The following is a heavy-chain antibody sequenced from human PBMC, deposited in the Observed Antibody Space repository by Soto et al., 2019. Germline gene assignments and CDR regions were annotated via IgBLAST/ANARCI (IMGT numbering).Heavy chain of an antibody. J-gene: IGHJ4*02. V-gene: IGHV3-74*01. Sequence: GGSLRLSCEASGFIFTNFWMHWVRQVPGKGLVWVSRIDTSGSSTSYADSVKGRLTISRDNAKNTVSLQMNSLRAEDTGVYYCAKDSWYFDLWSQGSLVTVS. CDR1: GFIFTNFW. CDR3: AKDSWYFDL. CDR2: IDTSGSST. D-gene: IGHD6-13*01.